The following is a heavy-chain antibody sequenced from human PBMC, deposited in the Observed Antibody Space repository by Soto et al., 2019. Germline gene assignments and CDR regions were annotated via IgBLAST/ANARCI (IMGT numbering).Heavy chain of an antibody. D-gene: IGHD6-6*01. J-gene: IGHJ6*02. CDR3: ANLPLDYYYYGMDV. V-gene: IGHV3-23*01. Sequence: GGSLSLSCAASGFTFSSYPMNWVRQAPGKGLEWVSSISGDGFSTYYADSVKGRFTISRDNSKNTLWLQMNNLRAEDTAIYYCANLPLDYYYYGMDVWGQGTTVTVSS. CDR2: ISGDGFST. CDR1: GFTFSSYP.